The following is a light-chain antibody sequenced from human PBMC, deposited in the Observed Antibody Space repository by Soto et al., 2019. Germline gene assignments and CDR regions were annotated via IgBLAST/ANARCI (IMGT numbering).Light chain of an antibody. CDR1: QDIRSY. CDR2: DAS. Sequence: DIQMTQSPSSLSASVGDRVTITCQARQDIRSYLNWYQHKPGKAPELLIYDASNLQTVVPSRFRGAGSGTDFTFTITSLQPEIFATYYCQQYDDLISLIFGHGTKVHIK. V-gene: IGKV1-33*01. CDR3: QQYDDLISLI. J-gene: IGKJ3*01.